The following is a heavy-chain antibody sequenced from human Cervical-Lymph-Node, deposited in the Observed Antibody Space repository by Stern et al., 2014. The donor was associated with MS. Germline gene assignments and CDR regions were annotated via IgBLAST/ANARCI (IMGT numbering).Heavy chain of an antibody. D-gene: IGHD2-8*01. Sequence: VQLMESGGAVVQPGRSLRLSCAASGFTFSSYGMHWVRQAPGKVLEWVTVISYDGNHKYYAASVKGRFTISRDNSKNTLHLQMNSVTPDDTAIYYCARDYEDTSMLFDHWGQGTLVTVSS. CDR2: ISYDGNHK. CDR3: ARDYEDTSMLFDH. J-gene: IGHJ4*02. CDR1: GFTFSSYG. V-gene: IGHV3-30*03.